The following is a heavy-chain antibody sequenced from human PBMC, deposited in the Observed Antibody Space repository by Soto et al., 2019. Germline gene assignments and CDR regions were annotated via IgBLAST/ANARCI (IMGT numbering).Heavy chain of an antibody. Sequence: VGSLRLSCVASGFTFSSYAMGWVRQAPGKGLDWVSVISGSGGIAYPADSVKGRFTISRDNSKNILYLQMNSLRAEDTAVYYCAKGITDTGGYYYYSMDVWGQGTAVTVSS. V-gene: IGHV3-23*01. CDR2: ISGSGGIA. J-gene: IGHJ6*02. CDR3: AKGITDTGGYYYYSMDV. CDR1: GFTFSSYA. D-gene: IGHD2-15*01.